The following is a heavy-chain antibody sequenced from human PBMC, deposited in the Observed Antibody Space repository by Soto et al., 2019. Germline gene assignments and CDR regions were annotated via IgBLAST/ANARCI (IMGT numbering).Heavy chain of an antibody. Sequence: QVQLQESAPGLVKPSETLSLTCSASGGGMSGFYWSRLSQSPGMGLECLGYVYYTGSTNYRPSLRSRVSISVDTSKNEFSLRLSAVTAADTAVYCCAGSVAVPGAHMDYWGQGTQVTVSS. CDR3: AGSVAVPGAHMDY. V-gene: IGHV4-59*01. CDR2: VYYTGST. D-gene: IGHD6-19*01. J-gene: IGHJ4*02. CDR1: GGGMSGFY.